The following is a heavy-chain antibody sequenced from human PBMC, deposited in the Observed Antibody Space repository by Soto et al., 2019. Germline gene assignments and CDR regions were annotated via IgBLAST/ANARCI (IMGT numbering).Heavy chain of an antibody. V-gene: IGHV4-59*01. CDR3: ARDDYYGSGSSTHPRRWFDP. Sequence: SETLSLTCTVSGGSISSYYWSWIRQPPGKGLEWIGYIYYSGSTNYNPSLKSRVTISVDTSKNQFSLKLSSVTAADTAVYYCARDDYYGSGSSTHPRRWFDPWGQGTLVTVSS. D-gene: IGHD3-10*01. CDR2: IYYSGST. CDR1: GGSISSYY. J-gene: IGHJ5*02.